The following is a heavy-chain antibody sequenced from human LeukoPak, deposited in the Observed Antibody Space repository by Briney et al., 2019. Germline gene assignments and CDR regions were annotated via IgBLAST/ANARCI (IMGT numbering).Heavy chain of an antibody. CDR1: GYTFTSYY. D-gene: IGHD3-9*01. Sequence: GASVTVSCKASGYTFTSYYMHWVRQAPGQGLEWMGIINPSGGSTSYAQKFQGRVTMTRDTSTSTVYMELSSLRSEDTAVYYCARGKFPGYDILTGHCLDYWGQGTLVTVSS. CDR3: ARGKFPGYDILTGHCLDY. CDR2: INPSGGST. J-gene: IGHJ4*02. V-gene: IGHV1-46*01.